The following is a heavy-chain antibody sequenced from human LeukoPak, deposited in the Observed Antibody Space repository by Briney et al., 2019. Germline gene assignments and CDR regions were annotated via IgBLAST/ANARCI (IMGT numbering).Heavy chain of an antibody. V-gene: IGHV1-2*02. CDR2: IKPNSGDT. J-gene: IGHJ5*02. CDR3: VRDRPHNWFDP. Sequence: ASVKVSCKASGYTFTGYYIHWVRQAPGQWLEWMGLIKPNSGDTKYAQKFQGRVTMTRDTSITTAYMELSSLRSDDTALYYCVRDRPHNWFDPWGQGTLVTVSS. CDR1: GYTFTGYY.